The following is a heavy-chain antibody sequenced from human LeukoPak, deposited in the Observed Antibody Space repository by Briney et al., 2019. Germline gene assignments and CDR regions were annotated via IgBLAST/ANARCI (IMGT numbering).Heavy chain of an antibody. CDR3: ATSESQTKFDY. Sequence: GESLKISCKGSGYKFTTYWIGWVRQLPGKGLEWMGIIFPGDSETIYSPSFQGQVTISADTSISTAYLQWNSLKTSDTARYYCATSESQTKFDYWGQGTLATVSS. D-gene: IGHD1/OR15-1a*01. J-gene: IGHJ4*02. CDR2: IFPGDSET. V-gene: IGHV5-51*01. CDR1: GYKFTTYW.